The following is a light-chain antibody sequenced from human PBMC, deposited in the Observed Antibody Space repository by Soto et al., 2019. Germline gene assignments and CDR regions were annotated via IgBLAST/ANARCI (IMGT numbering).Light chain of an antibody. Sequence: DMEMTQSPSSLSASVGDRVTITCRASQSISNYLNWYQHKPGKVPKLLIYAASSLQSGVPTRFSGSRSGTYFTLTINSLQPEDFATYYCQQSYGTPLTFGGGTKIEIK. CDR3: QQSYGTPLT. CDR1: QSISNY. J-gene: IGKJ4*01. CDR2: AAS. V-gene: IGKV1-39*01.